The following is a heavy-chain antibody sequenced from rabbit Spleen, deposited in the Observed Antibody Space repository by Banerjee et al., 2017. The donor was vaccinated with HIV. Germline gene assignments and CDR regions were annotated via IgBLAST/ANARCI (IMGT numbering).Heavy chain of an antibody. CDR3: ARTGGSSGWGATYCNL. V-gene: IGHV1S40*01. CDR2: IDTGSSGFT. Sequence: QSLEESGGDLVKPGASLTLTCTASGLSLSSKYWICWVRQAPGKGLEWIACIDTGSSGFTYFASWAKGRFTISKTSSTTVTLQMTSLTAADTATYYCARTGGSSGWGATYCNLWGQGTLVTVS. J-gene: IGHJ4*01. CDR1: GLSLSSKYW. D-gene: IGHD4-1*01.